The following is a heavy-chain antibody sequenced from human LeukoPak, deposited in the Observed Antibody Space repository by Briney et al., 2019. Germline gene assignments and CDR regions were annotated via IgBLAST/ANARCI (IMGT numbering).Heavy chain of an antibody. CDR3: ARDFWSGSPD. CDR2: ISGSDGST. D-gene: IGHD3-3*01. V-gene: IGHV3-23*01. J-gene: IGHJ4*02. Sequence: GGSLRLSCAASGFTFSSYAMSWVRQAPGKGLEWVSAISGSDGSTYYADSVKGRFTISRDNAKNSLYLQMNSLRVEDTAVYYCARDFWSGSPDWGQGTLVTVSS. CDR1: GFTFSSYA.